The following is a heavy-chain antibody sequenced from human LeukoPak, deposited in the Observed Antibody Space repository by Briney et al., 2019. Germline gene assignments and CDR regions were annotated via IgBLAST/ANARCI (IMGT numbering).Heavy chain of an antibody. D-gene: IGHD3-16*02. J-gene: IGHJ4*02. CDR1: GFTFSSYA. V-gene: IGHV3-23*01. Sequence: GGSLRLSCAASGFTFSSYAMSWVRQAPGKGLEWVSAISGSGGSTYYADSVKGRFTISRDNSKNTLYLQMNSLRAEDTAVYYCAKELTFGGVIVIGEFDHWGQGTLVTVSS. CDR3: AKELTFGGVIVIGEFDH. CDR2: ISGSGGST.